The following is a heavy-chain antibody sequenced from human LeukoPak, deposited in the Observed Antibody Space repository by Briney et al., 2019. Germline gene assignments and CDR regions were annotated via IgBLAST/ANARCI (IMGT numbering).Heavy chain of an antibody. D-gene: IGHD3-10*01. Sequence: ASVKVSCKASGGTFSSYAISWVRQAPGQGLEWMGGIIPIFGTANYAQKFRGRVTITADESTSTAYMELSSLRSEDTAVYYCARGFWYGSGSYQDYWGQGTLVTVSS. J-gene: IGHJ4*02. V-gene: IGHV1-69*01. CDR3: ARGFWYGSGSYQDY. CDR2: IIPIFGTA. CDR1: GGTFSSYA.